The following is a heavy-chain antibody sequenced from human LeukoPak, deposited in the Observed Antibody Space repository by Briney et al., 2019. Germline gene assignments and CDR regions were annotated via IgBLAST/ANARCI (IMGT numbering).Heavy chain of an antibody. V-gene: IGHV3-11*01. CDR2: ISSSGSTI. CDR1: GVTFSSYA. CDR3: ARDYEYYGMDV. Sequence: GGSLRLSCAASGVTFSSYAMSWIRQAPGKGLEWVSYISSSGSTIYYADSVKGRFTISRDNAKNSLYLQMNSLRAEDTAVYYCARDYEYYGMDVWGQGTTVTVSS. J-gene: IGHJ6*02.